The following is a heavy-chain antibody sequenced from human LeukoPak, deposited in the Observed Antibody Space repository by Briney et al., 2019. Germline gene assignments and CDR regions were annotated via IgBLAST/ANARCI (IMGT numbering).Heavy chain of an antibody. Sequence: SETLSLTCTVSGGSISSSTYYWGWIRQPPGKGLEWIGSIYYSGSTYYNPSLKSRVTISVDTSKTQFSLRLSSVTAADTAVYYCVRGASPRYNWFDPWGQGTLVTVSS. J-gene: IGHJ5*02. V-gene: IGHV4-39*01. CDR1: GGSISSSTYY. CDR2: IYYSGST. CDR3: VRGASPRYNWFDP. D-gene: IGHD2-2*01.